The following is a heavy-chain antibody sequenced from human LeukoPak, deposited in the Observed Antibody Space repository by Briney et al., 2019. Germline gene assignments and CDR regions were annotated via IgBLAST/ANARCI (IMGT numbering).Heavy chain of an antibody. Sequence: GGSLRLSCAASGFTFSSYSMNWVRQAPGKGLEWVSSISSSSSYIYYADSVKGRFTISRDNAKNSLYLQMNSLRAEDTAVYYCARELYNWNDGLRNYYYGMDVWGQGTTVTVSS. CDR2: ISSSSSYI. V-gene: IGHV3-21*01. D-gene: IGHD1-1*01. CDR1: GFTFSSYS. J-gene: IGHJ6*02. CDR3: ARELYNWNDGLRNYYYGMDV.